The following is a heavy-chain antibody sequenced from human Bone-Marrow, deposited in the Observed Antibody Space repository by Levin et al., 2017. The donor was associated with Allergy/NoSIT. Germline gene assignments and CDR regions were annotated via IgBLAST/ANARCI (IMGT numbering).Heavy chain of an antibody. CDR2: ISGSAGNI. D-gene: IGHD6-19*01. Sequence: GESLKISCAASRFTFNSFAMSWVRQAPGKGLEWVSCISGSAGNIYYAESVKGRFIVSRDYSKNTLYLQLNSLRAEDTAVYFCAKVMGSGFRNAFHIWGQGTMVTVSS. J-gene: IGHJ3*02. CDR1: RFTFNSFA. V-gene: IGHV3-23*01. CDR3: AKVMGSGFRNAFHI.